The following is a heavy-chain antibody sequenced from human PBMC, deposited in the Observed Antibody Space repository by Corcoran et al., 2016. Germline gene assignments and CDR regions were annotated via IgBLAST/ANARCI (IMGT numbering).Heavy chain of an antibody. CDR1: GGSFSGYY. CDR3: AREGYYDSSGYYYYYYGMDV. J-gene: IGHJ6*02. Sequence: QVQLQQWGAGLLKPSETLSLTCAVYGGSFSGYYWSWIRQPPGKGLEWIGEINHSGSTNYNPSLKSRVTISVDTSKNQFSLKRSSVTAADTAVYYCAREGYYDSSGYYYYYYGMDVWGQGTTVTVSS. CDR2: INHSGST. D-gene: IGHD3-22*01. V-gene: IGHV4-34*01.